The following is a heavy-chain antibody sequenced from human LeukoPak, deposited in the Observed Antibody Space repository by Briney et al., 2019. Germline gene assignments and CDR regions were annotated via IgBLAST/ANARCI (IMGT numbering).Heavy chain of an antibody. V-gene: IGHV3-73*01. Sequence: GGSLRLSCAASGFTFSSYGMNWVRQASGKGLEWVGRIRSKANSYATAYAASVKGRFTISRDDSKNTAYLQMNSLKTEDTAVYYCTRLDGWGQGTLVTVSS. CDR1: GFTFSSYG. CDR2: IRSKANSYAT. D-gene: IGHD2-8*01. J-gene: IGHJ4*02. CDR3: TRLDG.